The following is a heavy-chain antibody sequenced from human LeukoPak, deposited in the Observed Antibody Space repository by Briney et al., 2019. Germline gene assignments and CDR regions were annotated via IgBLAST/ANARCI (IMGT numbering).Heavy chain of an antibody. CDR1: GGSFSGYY. V-gene: IGHV4-34*01. J-gene: IGHJ6*02. CDR2: INHSGST. CDR3: ARGRYCSSTSCYSSYYYYYGMDV. D-gene: IGHD2-2*01. Sequence: SETLSLTCAVYGGSFSGYYWSWLRQPPGKGLEWIGEINHSGSTNYNPSLKSRVTISVDTSKNQFSLKLSSVTAADTAVYYCARGRYCSSTSCYSSYYYYYGMDVRGQGTTVTVPS.